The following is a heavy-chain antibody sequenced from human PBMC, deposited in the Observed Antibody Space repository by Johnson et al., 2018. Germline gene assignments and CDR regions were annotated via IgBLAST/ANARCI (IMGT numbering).Heavy chain of an antibody. Sequence: QVQLVQSGAEVKKPGSSVKVSCKASGGTFSSYAISWVRQAPGQGLEWMGGLIPIFGTANYVQKFQGRVTITADESPSTAYMELSSLRSEDTAVYYRARDLESCGYSGAFDIWGQGTMVTVSS. D-gene: IGHD3-22*01. V-gene: IGHV1-69*12. J-gene: IGHJ3*02. CDR3: ARDLESCGYSGAFDI. CDR2: LIPIFGTA. CDR1: GGTFSSYA.